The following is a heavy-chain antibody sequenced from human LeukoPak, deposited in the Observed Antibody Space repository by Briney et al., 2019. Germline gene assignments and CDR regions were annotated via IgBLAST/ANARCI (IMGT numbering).Heavy chain of an antibody. CDR3: AREGSSSWQDY. CDR1: GYTFSSYW. Sequence: GSLRLSCAASGYTFSSYWMSWVRQAPGKGLEWVANIKQDGSEKYYVDSVKGRFTISRDNAKNSLYLQMNSLRAEDTAVYYCAREGSSSWQDYWGQGTLVTVSS. J-gene: IGHJ4*02. V-gene: IGHV3-7*01. CDR2: IKQDGSEK. D-gene: IGHD6-13*01.